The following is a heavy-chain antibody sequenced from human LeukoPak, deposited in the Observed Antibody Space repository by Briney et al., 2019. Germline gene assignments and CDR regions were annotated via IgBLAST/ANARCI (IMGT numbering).Heavy chain of an antibody. D-gene: IGHD2-2*02. V-gene: IGHV3-30*14. J-gene: IGHJ4*02. Sequence: PGGSVRLSCAASGFTFTDYAMHCVRQAPGKELEWVAVVSDDGTITYSADSVKGRSTISRDNSKNTLYLQMNSLRPEDTALYYCATYHRRIVVVPTAIEAYFDYWGQGTLVTVSS. CDR3: ATYHRRIVVVPTAIEAYFDY. CDR2: VSDDGTIT. CDR1: GFTFTDYA.